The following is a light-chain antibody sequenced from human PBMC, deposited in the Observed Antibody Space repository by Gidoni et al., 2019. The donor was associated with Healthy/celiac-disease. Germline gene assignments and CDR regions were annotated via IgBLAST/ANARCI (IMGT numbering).Light chain of an antibody. CDR3: QQSSGT. CDR1: QSISSY. CDR2: AAS. Sequence: DIQMTQSPSSLSASVGDRVTITCRASQSISSYLNWYQQKPGKAPKLLIYAASSLQSGVPSRLSGSGSGTDFTLTISSLQPEDFATYYCQQSSGTFGGGTKVEIK. V-gene: IGKV1-39*01. J-gene: IGKJ4*01.